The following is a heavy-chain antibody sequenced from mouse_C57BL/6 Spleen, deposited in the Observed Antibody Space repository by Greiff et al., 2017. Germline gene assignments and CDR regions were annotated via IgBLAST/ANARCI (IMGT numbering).Heavy chain of an antibody. V-gene: IGHV5-17*01. CDR2: ISSGSSTI. CDR1: GFTFSDYG. D-gene: IGHD1-1*01. Sequence: EVQVVESGGGLVKPGGSLKLSCAASGFTFSDYGMHWVRQAPEKGLEWVAYISSGSSTIYYADTVKGRFTISRDNAKNTLFLQMTSLRSEDTAMYYCARHYGSRRYFDVWGTGTTVTVSS. J-gene: IGHJ1*03. CDR3: ARHYGSRRYFDV.